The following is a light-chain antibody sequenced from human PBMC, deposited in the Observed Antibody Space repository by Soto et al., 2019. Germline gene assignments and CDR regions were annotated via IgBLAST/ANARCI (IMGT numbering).Light chain of an antibody. Sequence: DIQLTQSPSFLSASVGDRVTITCRASQGISSYLAWYQQKPGKAPKLLIYAASTLQSGVPSRFSGSGSGTEFTLTISNLQPEDCATYYCQQLNSYPPYTFGQGTKLEIK. V-gene: IGKV1-9*01. CDR1: QGISSY. J-gene: IGKJ2*01. CDR2: AAS. CDR3: QQLNSYPPYT.